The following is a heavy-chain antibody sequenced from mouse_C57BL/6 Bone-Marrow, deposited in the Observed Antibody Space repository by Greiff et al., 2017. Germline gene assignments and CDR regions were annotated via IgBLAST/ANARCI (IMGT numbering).Heavy chain of an antibody. V-gene: IGHV1-69*01. J-gene: IGHJ3*01. D-gene: IGHD2-1*01. CDR2: IDPSDSYT. CDR1: GYTFTSYW. Sequence: QVQLQQPGAELVMPGASVKLSCKASGYTFTSYWMHWVKQRPGQGLEWIGKIDPSDSYTNYNQKFKGKSTLTVDKSSSTAYIQLSSLTSEDSAVYYCERLAIYYANYAWFAYWGQGTLVTVSA. CDR3: ERLAIYYANYAWFAY.